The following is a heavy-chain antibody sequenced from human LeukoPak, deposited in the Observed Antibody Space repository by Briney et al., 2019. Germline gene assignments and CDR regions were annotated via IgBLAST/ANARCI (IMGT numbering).Heavy chain of an antibody. CDR3: ARDSLVIITSGAFDI. Sequence: PGGSLRLSCAASGFTFSSYWMSWARQAPGKGLEWVANIKQDGSEKYYVDSVKGRFTISRDNAKNSLYLQMNSLRAEDTAVYYCARDSLVIITSGAFDIWGQGTVVTVSS. D-gene: IGHD3-9*01. V-gene: IGHV3-7*01. J-gene: IGHJ3*02. CDR1: GFTFSSYW. CDR2: IKQDGSEK.